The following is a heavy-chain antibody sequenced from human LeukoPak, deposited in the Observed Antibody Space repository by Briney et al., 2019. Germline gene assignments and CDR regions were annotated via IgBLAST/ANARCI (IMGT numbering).Heavy chain of an antibody. J-gene: IGHJ4*02. V-gene: IGHV1-69*04. CDR2: IIPILGIA. D-gene: IGHD2-21*02. CDR3: ARISGGDGGATDY. CDR1: GGTFSSYA. Sequence: SVKVSCKASGGTFSSYAISWVRQAPGQGLEWMGRIIPILGIANYAQKFQGRVTITADKSTSTAYIELSSLRSEDTAVYYCARISGGDGGATDYWGQGTLVTVSS.